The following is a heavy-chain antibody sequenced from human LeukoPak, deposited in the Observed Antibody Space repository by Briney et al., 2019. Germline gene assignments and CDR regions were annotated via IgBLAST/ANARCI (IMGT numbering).Heavy chain of an antibody. J-gene: IGHJ4*02. CDR1: GYTFTSYD. V-gene: IGHV1-8*03. CDR2: MNPNSGNT. CDR3: AKGKVGATYYFDY. Sequence: ASVKVSCKASGYTFTSYDINWVRQATGQGLEWMGWMNPNSGNTGYAQKFQGRVTITRNTSISTAYMELSSLRSEDTAVYYCAKGKVGATYYFDYWGQGTLVTVSS. D-gene: IGHD1-26*01.